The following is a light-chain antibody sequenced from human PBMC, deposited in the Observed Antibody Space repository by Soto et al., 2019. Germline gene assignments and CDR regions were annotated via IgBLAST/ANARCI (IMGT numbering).Light chain of an antibody. Sequence: EVLMTQSPDTLYVSPGERVTLSCRASQSVSDKLAWYQQKPGQGPRLLIHGATTRATGIPARFSGSGSGTEFTLTISSLQSEDFAVYYCQQYNNWPRTFGQGTKVDIK. J-gene: IGKJ1*01. CDR2: GAT. CDR1: QSVSDK. CDR3: QQYNNWPRT. V-gene: IGKV3-15*01.